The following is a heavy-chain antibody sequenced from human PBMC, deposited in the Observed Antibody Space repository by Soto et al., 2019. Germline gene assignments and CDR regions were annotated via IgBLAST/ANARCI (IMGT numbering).Heavy chain of an antibody. J-gene: IGHJ4*02. V-gene: IGHV4-4*08. CDR1: GCSISGYY. D-gene: IGHD3-10*01. CDR3: ARSPKGLGNFDY. Sequence: SETLSLTCTVSGCSISGYYWSWLRQPPGKGLEWIGYIYSIGSTNYNPSLRSRVTMSIDTSQEQFSLKVSSVTAADTAVYYCARSPKGLGNFDYWGQGTLVTVS. CDR2: IYSIGST.